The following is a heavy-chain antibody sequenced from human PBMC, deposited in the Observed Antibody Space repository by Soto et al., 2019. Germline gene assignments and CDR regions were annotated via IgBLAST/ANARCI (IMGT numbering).Heavy chain of an antibody. J-gene: IGHJ6*02. CDR1: GGTFGTYA. CDR2: IIPILGIG. V-gene: IGHV1-69*04. CDR3: ARVNDYYDYGMDV. D-gene: IGHD1-1*01. Sequence: QVQLVQSGAEVKKPGSSVKVSCKASGGTFGTYAITWGRQAPGQGLEWMGRIIPILGIGDYAQRFQGRVTITADKSTSTAYMELSSLRSEDTAVYYCARVNDYYDYGMDVWGQGTTVTVSS.